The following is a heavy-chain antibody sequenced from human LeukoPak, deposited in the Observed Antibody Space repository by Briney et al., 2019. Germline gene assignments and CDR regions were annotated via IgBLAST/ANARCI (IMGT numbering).Heavy chain of an antibody. Sequence: PSETLSLTCTVSGGSISSYYWSWIRQPPGKGLEWIGYIYHSGSTYYNPSLKSRVTISVDRSKNQFSLKLSSVTAADTAVYYCARGGGYSYGFDYWGQGTLVTVSS. D-gene: IGHD5-18*01. J-gene: IGHJ4*02. CDR3: ARGGGYSYGFDY. CDR2: IYHSGST. V-gene: IGHV4-59*12. CDR1: GGSISSYY.